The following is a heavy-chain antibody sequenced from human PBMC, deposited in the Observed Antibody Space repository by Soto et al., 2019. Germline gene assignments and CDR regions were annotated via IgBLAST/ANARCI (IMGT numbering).Heavy chain of an antibody. CDR2: ISGSGGST. J-gene: IGHJ6*02. D-gene: IGHD1-20*01. Sequence: EVQLLESGGGLVQPGGSLRLSCAASGFTFSSYAMSWVRQAPGKGLEWVSAISGSGGSTYYADSVKGRFTISRDNSKNTLYLQMNSLRAEDTAVYYCAKDPLTGTHYHYYYGMDVWGQGTTVTVSS. V-gene: IGHV3-23*01. CDR1: GFTFSSYA. CDR3: AKDPLTGTHYHYYYGMDV.